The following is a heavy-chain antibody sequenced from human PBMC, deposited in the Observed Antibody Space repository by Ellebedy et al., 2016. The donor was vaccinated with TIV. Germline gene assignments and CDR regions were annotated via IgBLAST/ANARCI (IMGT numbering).Heavy chain of an antibody. V-gene: IGHV3-23*01. CDR3: AKWEGATCLDGMDV. J-gene: IGHJ6*02. CDR2: VSGTGSST. Sequence: GESLKISCAASGLAFSIYGMNWVRQAPGRGLEWVSTVSGTGSSTHYADSVKGRFTISRDNSKNTLYLQMNSLRAEDTAVYYCAKWEGATCLDGMDVWGQGTTVTVSS. D-gene: IGHD2-2*01. CDR1: GLAFSIYG.